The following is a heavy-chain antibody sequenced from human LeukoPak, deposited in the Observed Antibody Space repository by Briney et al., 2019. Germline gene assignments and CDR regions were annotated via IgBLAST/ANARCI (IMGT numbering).Heavy chain of an antibody. D-gene: IGHD3-3*01. Sequence: SETLSLTCTVSGGSISSSSYYWGWIRQPPGKGLEWIGSIYYSGSTYYNPSLKSRVTISVDTSKNQFSLKLSSVTAADTAVYYCARRRITIFGVVRPPRMGFDPWGQGTLVTVSS. CDR2: IYYSGST. CDR1: GGSISSSSYY. V-gene: IGHV4-39*01. J-gene: IGHJ5*02. CDR3: ARRRITIFGVVRPPRMGFDP.